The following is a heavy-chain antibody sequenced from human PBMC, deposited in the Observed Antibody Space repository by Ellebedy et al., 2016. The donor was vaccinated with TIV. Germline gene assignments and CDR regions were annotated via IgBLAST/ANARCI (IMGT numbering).Heavy chain of an antibody. CDR3: ARDNYYDSSWYYHFDY. CDR1: GGSFSGYY. D-gene: IGHD3-22*01. CDR2: INHSGST. Sequence: MPSETLSLTCAVYGGSFSGYYWSWIRQPPGKGLEWIGEINHSGSTNYNPSLKSRVTVSLDTSKKQFSLKLSSVTAADTAVYYCARDNYYDSSWYYHFDYWGQGTLVTVSS. J-gene: IGHJ4*02. V-gene: IGHV4-34*01.